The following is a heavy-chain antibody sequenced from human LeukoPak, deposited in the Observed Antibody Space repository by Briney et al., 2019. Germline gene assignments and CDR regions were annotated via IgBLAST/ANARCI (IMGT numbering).Heavy chain of an antibody. J-gene: IGHJ5*02. V-gene: IGHV3-48*04. D-gene: IGHD3-10*01. CDR3: ARDRRRSPSPGEYWFDP. Sequence: GGSLRLSCAASGFTFSSYAMSWVRQAPGKGLEWVLYISSSGSTIYYADSVKGRFTISRDNAKNSLYLQMNSLRAEDTAVYHCARDRRRSPSPGEYWFDPWGQGTLVTVSS. CDR2: ISSSGSTI. CDR1: GFTFSSYA.